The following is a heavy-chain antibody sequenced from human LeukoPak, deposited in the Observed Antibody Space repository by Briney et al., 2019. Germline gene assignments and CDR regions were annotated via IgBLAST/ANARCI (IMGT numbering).Heavy chain of an antibody. CDR3: AKDPRLRVEMATPYYFDY. V-gene: IGHV3-23*01. CDR1: GFTFSSYA. D-gene: IGHD5-24*01. Sequence: GGSLRLSCAASGFTFSSYAMSWVRQAPGKGLEWVSSISGSGGSIYYADSVKGRFTISRDNSKNTLYLQMNSLRAEDTAVYYCAKDPRLRVEMATPYYFDYWGQGTLVTVSS. J-gene: IGHJ4*02. CDR2: ISGSGGSI.